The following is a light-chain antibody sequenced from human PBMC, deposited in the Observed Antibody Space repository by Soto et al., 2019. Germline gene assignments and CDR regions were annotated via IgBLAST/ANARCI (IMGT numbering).Light chain of an antibody. CDR1: QSPLWSSNNKDY. Sequence: DIVMTQSPDSLTVSLGETATIIWKTSQSPLWSSNNKDYFAWYQQKPGQPPKLLIKWASARESGVTDRFSGSGSGTDFTLTISSLQTEDVAVYYCQQYYSLPLTFGGGTKVEIK. CDR2: WAS. CDR3: QQYYSLPLT. V-gene: IGKV4-1*01. J-gene: IGKJ4*01.